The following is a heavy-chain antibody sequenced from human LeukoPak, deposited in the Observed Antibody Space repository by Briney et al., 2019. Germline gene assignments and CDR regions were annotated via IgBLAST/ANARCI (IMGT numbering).Heavy chain of an antibody. CDR2: IYSSGST. J-gene: IGHJ6*03. CDR1: GGSISSYY. V-gene: IGHV4-59*01. Sequence: SETLSLTCTVSGGSISSYYWSWIRQPPGKGLEWIGYIYSSGSTNYNPSLKSRVTISVDMSKNQFSLKLSSVTAADTAVYYCASKPLRYYYMDVWGKGTTVTVSS. CDR3: ASKPLRYYYMDV.